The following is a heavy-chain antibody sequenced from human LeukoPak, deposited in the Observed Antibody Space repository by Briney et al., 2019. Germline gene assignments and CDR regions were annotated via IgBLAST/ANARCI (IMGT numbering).Heavy chain of an antibody. Sequence: PGGSLRLSCAASGFTFSSYWMSWVRQAPGKGLEWVANIKQDGSEKYYADSVKGRFTISRDNSKNTLYLQMNSLRAEDTAVYYCANGGASERDYFDYWGQGTLVTVSS. J-gene: IGHJ4*02. CDR2: IKQDGSEK. D-gene: IGHD3-10*01. V-gene: IGHV3-7*03. CDR3: ANGGASERDYFDY. CDR1: GFTFSSYW.